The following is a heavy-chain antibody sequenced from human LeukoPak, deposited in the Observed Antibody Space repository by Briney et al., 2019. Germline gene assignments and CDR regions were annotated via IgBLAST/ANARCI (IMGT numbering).Heavy chain of an antibody. D-gene: IGHD6-19*01. CDR2: TNWNGGSS. Sequence: GGSLRLSCAVSGFTFDDYGMSWVRQAPGKGLEWVSGTNWNGGSSGYADSVKGRFTISRDNAKNSLYLQMNSLRAEDTALYYCARGQQWPSYGMDVWGQGTTVTVSS. CDR3: ARGQQWPSYGMDV. CDR1: GFTFDDYG. J-gene: IGHJ6*02. V-gene: IGHV3-20*04.